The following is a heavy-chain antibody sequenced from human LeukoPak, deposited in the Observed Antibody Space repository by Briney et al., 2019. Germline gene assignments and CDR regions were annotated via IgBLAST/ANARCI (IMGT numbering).Heavy chain of an antibody. J-gene: IGHJ4*02. V-gene: IGHV4-59*08. CDR2: MYNSGST. CDR1: GGSISSYY. CDR3: ARHGGSYSFDY. D-gene: IGHD1-26*01. Sequence: PSGTLSLTCTVSGGSISSYYWSWIRQPPGKGLEWIGYMYNSGSTNYNPSLKSRVTISVDTSKNQFSLKLNSVTAADTAVYYCARHGGSYSFDYWGQGTLVTVSS.